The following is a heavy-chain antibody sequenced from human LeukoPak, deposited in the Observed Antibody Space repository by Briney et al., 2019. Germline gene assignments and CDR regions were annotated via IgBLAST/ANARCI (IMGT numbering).Heavy chain of an antibody. Sequence: PGRSLRLSCAASGFTFSSYGMHWVRQAPGKGLEWVAVIWYDGSNKYYADSVKGRFTISRDNSKNTLYLQMNSLRAEDTAVYYCAKDPGPLDYYGSGSYNWGQGTLVTVSS. D-gene: IGHD3-10*01. CDR3: AKDPGPLDYYGSGSYN. CDR2: IWYDGSNK. V-gene: IGHV3-33*06. CDR1: GFTFSSYG. J-gene: IGHJ4*02.